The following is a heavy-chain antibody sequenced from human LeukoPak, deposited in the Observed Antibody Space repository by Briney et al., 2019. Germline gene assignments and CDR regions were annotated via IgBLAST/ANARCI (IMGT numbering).Heavy chain of an antibody. Sequence: GGSLRLSCTTSGFTFDEYAMNWVRQAPGKGLEWVAFIRYDGSNKYYADSVKGRFTISRDNSKNTLYLQMNSLRAEDTAVYYCAKDSTGYCSSTSCYPFDYWGQGTLVTVSS. CDR3: AKDSTGYCSSTSCYPFDY. CDR2: IRYDGSNK. CDR1: GFTFDEYA. D-gene: IGHD2-2*01. J-gene: IGHJ4*02. V-gene: IGHV3-30*02.